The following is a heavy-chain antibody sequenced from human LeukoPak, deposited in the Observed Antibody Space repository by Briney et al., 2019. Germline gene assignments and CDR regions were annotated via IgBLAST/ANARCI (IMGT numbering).Heavy chain of an antibody. J-gene: IGHJ4*02. CDR3: ARDMYYYDSSGYYPFDY. V-gene: IGHV4-38-2*02. D-gene: IGHD3-22*01. CDR1: GYSISSGYY. Sequence: SETLSLTCTVSGYSISSGYYWGWIRQPPGKGLEWIGSIYHSGSTYYNPSLKSRVTISVDTSKNQFSLKLSSVTAADAAVYYCARDMYYYDSSGYYPFDYWGQGTLVTVSS. CDR2: IYHSGST.